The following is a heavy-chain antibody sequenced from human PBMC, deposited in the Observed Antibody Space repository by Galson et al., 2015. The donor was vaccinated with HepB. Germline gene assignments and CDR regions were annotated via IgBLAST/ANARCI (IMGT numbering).Heavy chain of an antibody. CDR1: GGTFSSYA. D-gene: IGHD3-10*01. Sequence: SVKVSCKASGGTFSSYAISWVRQAPGQGLEWMGRIIPILGIANYAQKFQGRVAITADKSTSTAYMELSSLRSEDTAVYYCARVARGVISNWFDPWGQGTLVTVSS. CDR2: IIPILGIA. J-gene: IGHJ5*02. V-gene: IGHV1-69*04. CDR3: ARVARGVISNWFDP.